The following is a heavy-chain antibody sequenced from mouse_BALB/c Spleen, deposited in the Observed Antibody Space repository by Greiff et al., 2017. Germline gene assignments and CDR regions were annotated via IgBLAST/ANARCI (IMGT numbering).Heavy chain of an antibody. D-gene: IGHD2-4*01. CDR1: GFSITSDYA. V-gene: IGHV3-2*02. CDR3: AREGGDYDDVALDV. CDR2: ISYSGST. Sequence: DVQLQESGPGLVKPSQSLSLTCTVTGFSITSDYAWYWLRQFPGNKLEWMGYISYSGSTSYNPSLKSRISITRDTSKNQFFLQLNSVTTEDTATYYGAREGGDYDDVALDVWGAGTTVTVSA. J-gene: IGHJ1*01.